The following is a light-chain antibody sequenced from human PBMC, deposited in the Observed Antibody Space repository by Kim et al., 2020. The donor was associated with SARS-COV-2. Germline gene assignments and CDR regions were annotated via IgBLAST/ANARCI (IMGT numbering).Light chain of an antibody. Sequence: EIVLTQSPGTLSLFPGERATLSCRASQSVSSSYLAWYQQKPGQAPRLLIYGASSRATGIPDRFSGSGSGTDFTLTISRLEPEDFAVYYCQQYGSSPPRVTFGPGTKVDIK. CDR3: QQYGSSPPRVT. J-gene: IGKJ3*01. V-gene: IGKV3-20*01. CDR1: QSVSSSY. CDR2: GAS.